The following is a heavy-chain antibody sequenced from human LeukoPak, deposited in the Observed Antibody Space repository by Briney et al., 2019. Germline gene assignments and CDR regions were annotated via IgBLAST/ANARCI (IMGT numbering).Heavy chain of an antibody. Sequence: GGSLRLSCAASGFSFSSYDMSWVRQAPGKGLEWVSDISDSGGITCYADSVQGRFTISRDNSKNTVYLQMNSLRAEDTAVYYCAKMAMILVTEPLASYFDYWGQGTLVTVSS. CDR3: AKMAMILVTEPLASYFDY. CDR1: GFSFSSYD. J-gene: IGHJ4*02. D-gene: IGHD2-8*02. CDR2: ISDSGGIT. V-gene: IGHV3-23*01.